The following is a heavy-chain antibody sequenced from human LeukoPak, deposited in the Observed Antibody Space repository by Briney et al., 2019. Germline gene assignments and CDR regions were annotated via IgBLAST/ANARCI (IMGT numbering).Heavy chain of an antibody. CDR3: AREYSSGWYFRRTFDY. D-gene: IGHD6-19*01. CDR2: ISSSGSTI. Sequence: GGPLRLSCAASGFTFSDYYMSWIRQAPGKGLEGVSYISSSGSTIYYADSVKGRFTISRDNAKNSLYLQMNSLRAEDTAVYYCAREYSSGWYFRRTFDYWGQGTLVTVSS. J-gene: IGHJ4*02. CDR1: GFTFSDYY. V-gene: IGHV3-11*01.